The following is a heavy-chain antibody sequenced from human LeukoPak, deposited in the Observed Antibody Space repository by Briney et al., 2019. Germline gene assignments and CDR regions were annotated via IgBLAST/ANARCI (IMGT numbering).Heavy chain of an antibody. Sequence: PGGSLRPSRAAPGVTSSGFWMNWVRQAPGKGLEWVANINQDGTEKYFVDSVKGRFTISRDNAKRSVYLQMNSLRAEDTAVYYCAKEGAFPIITYDSWGQGTLVTVAS. J-gene: IGHJ5*01. D-gene: IGHD3-10*01. V-gene: IGHV3-7*01. CDR3: AKEGAFPIITYDS. CDR2: INQDGTEK. CDR1: GVTSSGFW.